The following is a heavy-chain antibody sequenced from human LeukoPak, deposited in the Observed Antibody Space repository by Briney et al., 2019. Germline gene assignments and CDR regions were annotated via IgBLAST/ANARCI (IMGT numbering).Heavy chain of an antibody. V-gene: IGHV4-39*01. D-gene: IGHD3-10*01. CDR1: SGSISANNYY. Sequence: SVTLSLTCTVSSGSISANNYYWGSAGQPPGKMRWFIASIYYSGSSYYNPSLKSRVTISVDTSKNQFSLKLSSVTAADTAVYYCARLAQGSGTYGFDYWGQGTLVTVSS. CDR2: IYYSGSS. J-gene: IGHJ4*02. CDR3: ARLAQGSGTYGFDY.